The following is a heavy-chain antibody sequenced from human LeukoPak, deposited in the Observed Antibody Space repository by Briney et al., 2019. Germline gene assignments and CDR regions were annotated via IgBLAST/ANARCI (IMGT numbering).Heavy chain of an antibody. CDR1: GYTFTIYG. CDR2: IRAYNSNT. D-gene: IGHD4-17*01. J-gene: IGHJ3*02. V-gene: IGHV1-18*01. CDR3: ASQGEYGDYGFGGLDI. Sequence: ASVKLSCNASGYTFTIYGISWVRHPPAQGLGWMGCIRAYNSNTNYAQKLQARVNMTTDTSTSTAYMELRSMRSDGTAVYYGASQGEYGDYGFGGLDIWGQGTMVTVSS.